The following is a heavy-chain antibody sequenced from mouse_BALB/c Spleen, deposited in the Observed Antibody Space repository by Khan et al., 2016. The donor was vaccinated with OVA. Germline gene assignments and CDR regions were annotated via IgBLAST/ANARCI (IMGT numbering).Heavy chain of an antibody. D-gene: IGHD2-10*01. V-gene: IGHV2-6-7*01. J-gene: IGHJ4*01. Sequence: QVQLKESGPGLVAPSQSLSITCTVSGFSLTGYGVNWVRQPPGKGLEWLGMIWGDGSTDYNSALKSRLSISKDNSTSQVFLKMTSLQTDDTARYYCARAYYGNYRETMDYWGQGTSVTVSS. CDR1: GFSLTGYG. CDR3: ARAYYGNYRETMDY. CDR2: IWGDGST.